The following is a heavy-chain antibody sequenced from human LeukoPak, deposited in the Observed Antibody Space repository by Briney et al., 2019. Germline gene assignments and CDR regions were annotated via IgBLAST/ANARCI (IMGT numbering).Heavy chain of an antibody. CDR2: INTAGDT. CDR1: GFTFSNYD. Sequence: GGYLRLSCAASGFTFSNYDMYWVRQPTGKGLEWVSAINTAGDTYYLGSVKGRFTISRENAKNSLYLQMNSLRAGDTAVYYCARGGVRGATHLFMDVWGKGTTVTISS. D-gene: IGHD3-10*01. CDR3: ARGGVRGATHLFMDV. J-gene: IGHJ6*04. V-gene: IGHV3-13*01.